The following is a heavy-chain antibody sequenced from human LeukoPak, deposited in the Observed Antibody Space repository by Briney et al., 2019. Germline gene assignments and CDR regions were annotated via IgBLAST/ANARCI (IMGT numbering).Heavy chain of an antibody. CDR3: ARHRDYGESQYGSYYGLDV. D-gene: IGHD4-17*01. CDR2: ISYSGST. Sequence: SETLSLTCTVSGGSISTYYWSWIRQPPGKGLEWIGYISYSGSTNYNPSPKSRVTISVDTCKNEFSLKLSSVTAADTAVYYCARHRDYGESQYGSYYGLDVWGQGTTVTVSS. V-gene: IGHV4-59*08. J-gene: IGHJ6*02. CDR1: GGSISTYY.